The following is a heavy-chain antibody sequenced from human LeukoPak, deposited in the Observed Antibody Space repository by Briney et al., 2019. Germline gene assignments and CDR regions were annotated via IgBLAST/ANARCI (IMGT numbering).Heavy chain of an antibody. J-gene: IGHJ4*02. CDR3: ARGGQLSFDY. D-gene: IGHD5-18*01. CDR1: GGSISSSSYY. Sequence: SETLSLTCTVSGGSISSSSYYWGWLRQPPGKGLEWIGSIYYSGSTYYNPSLKSRVTISVDTSKNQFSLKLSSVTAADTAVYYCARGGQLSFDYWGQGTLVTVSS. CDR2: IYYSGST. V-gene: IGHV4-39*07.